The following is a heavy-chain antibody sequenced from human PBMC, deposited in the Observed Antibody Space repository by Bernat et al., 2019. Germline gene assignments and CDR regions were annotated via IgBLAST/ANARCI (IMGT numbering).Heavy chain of an antibody. D-gene: IGHD3-10*01. CDR3: ARDLLWFGELLKIPRSTLNNYGMDV. CDR1: GFTFSSYG. Sequence: QVQLVESGGGVVQPGRSLRLSCAASGFTFSSYGMHWVRQAPGKGLEWVAVIWYDGSNKYYADSVKGRFTISRDNSKNTLYLQMNSLRAEDTAGYYCARDLLWFGELLKIPRSTLNNYGMDVWGQGTTVTVSS. V-gene: IGHV3-33*01. CDR2: IWYDGSNK. J-gene: IGHJ6*02.